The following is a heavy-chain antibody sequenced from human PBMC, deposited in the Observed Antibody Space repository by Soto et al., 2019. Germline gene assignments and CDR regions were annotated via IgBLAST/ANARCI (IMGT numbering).Heavy chain of an antibody. D-gene: IGHD4-17*01. J-gene: IGHJ4*02. V-gene: IGHV4-34*01. CDR1: GGSFSGYY. Sequence: QVQLQQWGAGLLKPSETLSLTCAVYGGSFSGYYWSWIRQPPGKGLEWIGEINHSGSTSYNPSLKIRVTISVDTSKNQFSLKLSSVTAADTAVYYCARVGDYGDKDWGQGTLVTVSS. CDR2: INHSGST. CDR3: ARVGDYGDKD.